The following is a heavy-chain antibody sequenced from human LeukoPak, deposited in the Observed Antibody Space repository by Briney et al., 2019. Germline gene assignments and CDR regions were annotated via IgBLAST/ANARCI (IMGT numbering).Heavy chain of an antibody. Sequence: SETLSLTCTVSGYSISTGYYWGWIRQPPGKGLQWIGSIYRTGGTYYNPSLKSRVTISVDTSKNQFSLNLNSLTAADTAIYYCARVLSDSSGYNFEYWGQGTLVTVSS. J-gene: IGHJ4*02. V-gene: IGHV4-38-2*02. CDR1: GYSISTGYY. D-gene: IGHD5-18*01. CDR3: ARVLSDSSGYNFEY. CDR2: IYRTGGT.